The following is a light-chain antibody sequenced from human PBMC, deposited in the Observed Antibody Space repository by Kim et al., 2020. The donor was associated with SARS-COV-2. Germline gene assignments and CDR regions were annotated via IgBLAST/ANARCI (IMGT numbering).Light chain of an antibody. J-gene: IGKJ4*01. Sequence: PGDRATLSCRASQSVDSNYLAWYQQKPGQAPRLLIDGASSRAAGIPDRFTGSGSATDFTLTINRLEPEDFAVYFCQQYGGSPPLTFGGGTKVDIK. V-gene: IGKV3-20*01. CDR1: QSVDSNY. CDR2: GAS. CDR3: QQYGGSPPLT.